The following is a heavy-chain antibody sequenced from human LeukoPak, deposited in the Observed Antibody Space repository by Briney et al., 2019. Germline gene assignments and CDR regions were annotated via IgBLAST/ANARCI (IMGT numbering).Heavy chain of an antibody. CDR2: TSNDGSRK. J-gene: IGHJ4*02. CDR1: GFTFSRHG. CDR3: ARDRAWNYFDY. V-gene: IGHV3-30*03. Sequence: GGSLRLSCAPSGFTFSRHGMHWVRQAPGKGLEWVAITSNDGSRKYYAHSVEGRFTISRDNSRNTLYLQMDSLRAEDTAVYYCARDRAWNYFDYWGQGTLVTVSS. D-gene: IGHD3-3*01.